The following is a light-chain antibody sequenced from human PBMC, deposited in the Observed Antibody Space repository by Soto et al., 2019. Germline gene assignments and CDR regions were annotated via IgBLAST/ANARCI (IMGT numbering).Light chain of an antibody. J-gene: IGKJ5*01. CDR2: GAS. CDR3: QYYSSSLSLT. Sequence: EIVLTQSPGILSLSPGERATLSCRASQSVRSTYLAWYQQKPGQAPRLLIHGASSRATSIPDRFSGSGSGTDFTLTISRLEPEDFAVYYCQYYSSSLSLTFGQGTRLDIK. CDR1: QSVRSTY. V-gene: IGKV3-20*01.